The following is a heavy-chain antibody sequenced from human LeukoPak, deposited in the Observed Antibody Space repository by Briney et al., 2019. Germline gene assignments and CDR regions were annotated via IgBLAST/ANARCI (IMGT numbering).Heavy chain of an antibody. Sequence: GGSLRLSCAASGFTFSCYGMHWVRQAPGKGLEWVAVISYDGSNQYYADSVKGRFTISRDNSKNTLFLQMNSLRAEDTAVYYCAKEFQSYYDSSGYFDYWGQGTLVTAST. D-gene: IGHD3-22*01. CDR1: GFTFSCYG. CDR2: ISYDGSNQ. J-gene: IGHJ4*02. CDR3: AKEFQSYYDSSGYFDY. V-gene: IGHV3-30*18.